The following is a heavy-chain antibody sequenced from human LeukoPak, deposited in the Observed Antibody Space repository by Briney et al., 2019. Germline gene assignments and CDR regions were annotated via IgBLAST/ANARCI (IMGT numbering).Heavy chain of an antibody. CDR1: GYTFTDFY. J-gene: IGHJ4*01. CDR2: INPKNGGT. CDR3: ARPRYVRSPTCVDF. V-gene: IGHV1-2*02. Sequence: ASVKVSCKASGYTFTDFYVHWVRQAPGQGLEWMGWINPKNGGTNYKEKFHGRVTMTRDTSISTVYMELSGLRPDDTAVYYCARPRYVRSPTCVDFWGHGTLVTVSS. D-gene: IGHD3-9*01.